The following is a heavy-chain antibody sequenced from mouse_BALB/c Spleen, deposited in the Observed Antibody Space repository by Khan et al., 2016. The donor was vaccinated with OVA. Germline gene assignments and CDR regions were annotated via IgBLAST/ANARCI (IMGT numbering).Heavy chain of an antibody. D-gene: IGHD2-10*02. V-gene: IGHV1-7*01. CDR2: INPRTGYT. CDR1: GYTFTTYW. Sequence: QVQLKESGAELAKPGASVKMSCTASGYTFTTYWIHWIKQRPGQGLEWIGYINPRTGYTEYNKNFKGKATLTADDSSSTAYMQLNSLTSADSAVYDCARRGLYGLFAYWGQGTLVTVSA. J-gene: IGHJ3*01. CDR3: ARRGLYGLFAY.